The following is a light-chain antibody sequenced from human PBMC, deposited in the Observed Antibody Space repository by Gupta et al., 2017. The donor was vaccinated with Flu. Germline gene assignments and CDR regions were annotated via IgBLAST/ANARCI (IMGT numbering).Light chain of an antibody. CDR1: QSVLYSSNNKNY. V-gene: IGKV4-1*01. CDR2: WAS. Sequence: IGMTQSPDSLAVSLGERATINCKSSQSVLYSSNNKNYLAWYQQKPGQPPKLLIYWASTRESGVPDRFSGSGSGTDFTLTISSLQAEDVAVYYCQQYYSTPWTFGQGTKVEIK. J-gene: IGKJ1*01. CDR3: QQYYSTPWT.